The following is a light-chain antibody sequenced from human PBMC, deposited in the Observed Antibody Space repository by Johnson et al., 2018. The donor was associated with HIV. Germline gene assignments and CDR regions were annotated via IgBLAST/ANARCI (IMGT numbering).Light chain of an antibody. J-gene: IGLJ1*01. CDR3: GTWDSSLSAGYV. CDR2: ENN. CDR1: SSNIGNNY. V-gene: IGLV1-51*02. Sequence: HSVLTQPPSVSAAPGQKVTISCSGSSSNIGNNYVSWYQQLPGTAPKLLIYENNKRPSGIPDRFSGSKSGTSATLGITGLQTGDAADYYCGTWDSSLSAGYVFGTGTKVTVL.